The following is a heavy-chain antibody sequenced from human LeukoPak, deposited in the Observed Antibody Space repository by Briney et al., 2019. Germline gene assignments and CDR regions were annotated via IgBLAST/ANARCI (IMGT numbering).Heavy chain of an antibody. CDR3: ARSLIRSTGWYDC. J-gene: IGHJ4*02. CDR1: GFTFSSYA. Sequence: PGGSLRLSCAASGFTFSSYALNWVRQAPGTGLEWVSVMSGNGGSTYYADSVKGRFAISRDNSKNTLYLQMNSLRAEDAAVYYCARSLIRSTGWYDCWGQGTLVTVSS. D-gene: IGHD6-19*01. V-gene: IGHV3-23*01. CDR2: MSGNGGST.